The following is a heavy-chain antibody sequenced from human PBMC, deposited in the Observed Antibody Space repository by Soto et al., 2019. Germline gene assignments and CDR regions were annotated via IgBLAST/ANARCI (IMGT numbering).Heavy chain of an antibody. D-gene: IGHD1-26*01. J-gene: IGHJ4*02. CDR3: GRGRSGQIVVFY. CDR2: IGPESGAT. CDR1: GYTFTGHY. Sequence: ASVKVSCKASGYTFTGHYIHWVRQAPGQGPEWMGEIGPESGATRYAQRFQGRVTMTRDMSITTVYMELNNLSPDDTAVYYCGRGRSGQIVVFYWGQGTPVTVSS. V-gene: IGHV1-2*02.